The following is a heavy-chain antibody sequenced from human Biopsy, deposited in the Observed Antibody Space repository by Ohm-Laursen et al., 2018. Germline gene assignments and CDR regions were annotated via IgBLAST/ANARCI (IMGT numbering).Heavy chain of an antibody. CDR1: GGSLNFYY. Sequence: TLSLTCTVSGGSLNFYYWSWIRQPPGKGLERIGYMYYSGSTKYSPSLKNRVTVSFDTSRNQFSLKLTSMTPADTAVYYCVRGRSPANYWGQGALVIVSS. J-gene: IGHJ4*02. CDR3: VRGRSPANY. CDR2: MYYSGST. D-gene: IGHD3-16*01. V-gene: IGHV4-59*01.